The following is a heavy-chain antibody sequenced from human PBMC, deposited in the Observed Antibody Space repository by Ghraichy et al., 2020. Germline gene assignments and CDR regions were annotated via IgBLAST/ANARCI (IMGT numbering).Heavy chain of an antibody. J-gene: IGHJ6*02. CDR2: ISGSGGST. CDR1: GFTFSSYA. D-gene: IGHD3-22*01. Sequence: GGSLRLSCAASGFTFSSYAMSWVRQAPGKGLEWVSAISGSGGSTYYADSVKGRFTISRDNSKNTLYLQMNSLRAEDTAVYYCAKDLIVVVITIGMDVWGQGTTVTVSS. CDR3: AKDLIVVVITIGMDV. V-gene: IGHV3-23*01.